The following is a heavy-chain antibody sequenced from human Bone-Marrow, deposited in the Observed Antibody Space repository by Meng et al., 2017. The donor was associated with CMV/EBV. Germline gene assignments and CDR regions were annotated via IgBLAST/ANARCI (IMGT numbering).Heavy chain of an antibody. CDR1: GFTFTSYT. J-gene: IGHJ6*02. CDR2: TSYDGRNQ. Sequence: GGSLRLSCVASGFTFTSYTIHWVRQPPGKGLEWVALTSYDGRNQYCADSLQGRCTISRDNSKNTLYLQMNSLRPEDTALYYCARSTIGKETTFPAVIWLDYYHNGMDVWGQGTTVTVSS. CDR3: ARSTIGKETTFPAVIWLDYYHNGMDV. V-gene: IGHV3-30*04. D-gene: IGHD2-2*01.